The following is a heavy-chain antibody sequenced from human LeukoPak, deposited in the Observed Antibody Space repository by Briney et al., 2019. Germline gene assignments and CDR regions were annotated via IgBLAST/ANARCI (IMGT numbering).Heavy chain of an antibody. CDR2: IRSKTDGGTT. CDR3: TTAPYGDYPPYYYYGMDV. D-gene: IGHD4-17*01. CDR1: GLTFSNAW. V-gene: IGHV3-15*01. J-gene: IGHJ6*02. Sequence: GSLRLSCAASGLTFSNAWMSWVRQAPGKGLEWVGRIRSKTDGGTTDYAAPVKGRFTISRDDSKNTLYLQMNSLKTEDTAVYYCTTAPYGDYPPYYYYGMDVWGQGTTVTVSS.